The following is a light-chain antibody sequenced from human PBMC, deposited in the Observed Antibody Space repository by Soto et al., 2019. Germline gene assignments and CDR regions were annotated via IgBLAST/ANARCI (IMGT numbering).Light chain of an antibody. V-gene: IGKV3-15*01. J-gene: IGKJ2*01. Sequence: EIVMTQSPATVPASPVERVTLSCRASQSVNSDLAWYQQTPGLAPRPLIYDASTRAAGVPARFSGSGSGTEFTLTISSLQSEDFALYYCQQYSQWPLYTFGQGTKVDIK. CDR1: QSVNSD. CDR2: DAS. CDR3: QQYSQWPLYT.